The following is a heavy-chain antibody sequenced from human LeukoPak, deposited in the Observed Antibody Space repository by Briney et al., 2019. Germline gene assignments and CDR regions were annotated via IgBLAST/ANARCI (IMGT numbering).Heavy chain of an antibody. Sequence: ASVKVSCKASGYTFTSYDINWVRQATGQGLEWMGWMNPNSGNTGYAQKFQGRVTMTRNTSISTAYMELSSLRSEDTAVYYCALKGNYDTLTGRTTPDYWGQGTLVTVSS. D-gene: IGHD3-9*01. CDR2: MNPNSGNT. J-gene: IGHJ4*02. V-gene: IGHV1-8*01. CDR1: GYTFTSYD. CDR3: ALKGNYDTLTGRTTPDY.